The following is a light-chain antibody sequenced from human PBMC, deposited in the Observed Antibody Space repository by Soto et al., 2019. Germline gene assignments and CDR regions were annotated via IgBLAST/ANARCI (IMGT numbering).Light chain of an antibody. CDR2: KAS. CDR3: QQYNSYWVT. J-gene: IGKJ4*01. V-gene: IGKV1-5*03. CDR1: QSISSW. Sequence: DIQMTQSPSTLSASVGDRVTITCRASQSISSWLAWYQQKPGKAPKLLIYKASSLESGVPSRFSGSGSGTEFTLTISSLQPDDFATYYCQQYNSYWVTFGGGTQVEIK.